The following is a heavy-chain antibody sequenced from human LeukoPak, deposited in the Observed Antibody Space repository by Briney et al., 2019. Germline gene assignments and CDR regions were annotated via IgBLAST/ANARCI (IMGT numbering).Heavy chain of an antibody. CDR2: MNPKSGYT. CDR3: ARGEQLGGAYYYYYYMDV. J-gene: IGHJ6*03. V-gene: IGHV1-8*01. D-gene: IGHD6-6*01. CDR1: GYTFSNYD. Sequence: GASVKVSCKASGYTFSNYDINWVRQAPGQGLEWMGWMNPKSGYTGYAQKFQGRVTMTRNTSLNTAYMELSSLRSEDTAVYYCARGEQLGGAYYYYYYMDVWGKGTTVTVSS.